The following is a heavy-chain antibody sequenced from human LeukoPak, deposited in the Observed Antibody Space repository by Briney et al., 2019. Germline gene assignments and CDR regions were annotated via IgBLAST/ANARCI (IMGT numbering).Heavy chain of an antibody. J-gene: IGHJ5*02. CDR1: GGSFSGYY. Sequence: PSETLSLTCAVYGGSFSGYYWSWIRQPPGKGLEWIGYIYYSGSTNYNPSLKSRVTISVDTSKNQFSLKLSSVTAADTAVYYCARAPFHDWFDPWGQGTLVTVSS. CDR2: IYYSGST. V-gene: IGHV4-59*01. CDR3: ARAPFHDWFDP.